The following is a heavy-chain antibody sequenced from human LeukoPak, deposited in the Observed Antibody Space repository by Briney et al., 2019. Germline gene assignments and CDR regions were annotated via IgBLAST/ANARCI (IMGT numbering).Heavy chain of an antibody. Sequence: GGSLRLSCAASGFTFSTYRMSWVRQAPGKGLEWVANIKQEGSEKHYVDSVKGRFTISRDNAKNSLYLQLSSLRAEDTAVYYCTRVEETATPAAIIRKYSYYYYYMDVWGKGNTVTVSS. CDR2: IKQEGSEK. CDR1: GFTFSTYR. CDR3: TRVEETATPAAIIRKYSYYYYYMDV. D-gene: IGHD5-18*01. J-gene: IGHJ6*03. V-gene: IGHV3-7*01.